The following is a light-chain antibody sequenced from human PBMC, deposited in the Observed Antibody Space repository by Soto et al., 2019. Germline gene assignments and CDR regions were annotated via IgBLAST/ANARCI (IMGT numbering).Light chain of an antibody. Sequence: EIVMPKSHGTLSVSPVEVSHISCLSLQSVTTNLAWYQQKPGQAPRILIYGASIRATGIPDRFSGSGSGTEFTLTIRRLETEDFAVYYCQQSSNWPPMINCGKGKRRAIK. CDR1: QSVTTN. J-gene: IGKJ5*01. CDR3: QQSSNWPPMIN. CDR2: GAS. V-gene: IGKV3-15*01.